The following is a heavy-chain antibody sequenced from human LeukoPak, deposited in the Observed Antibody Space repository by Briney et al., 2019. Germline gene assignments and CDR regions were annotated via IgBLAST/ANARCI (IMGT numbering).Heavy chain of an antibody. Sequence: PGRSLRLSCAASGFMFSSYGMHWVRQAPGKGLEWVAVIWYDGSKKDYADSVKGRFTISRDNSKDTLYLQMNSLRVEDTAVYYCASEGPLYYYDSSGYQGLDYWGQGTLVTVSS. J-gene: IGHJ4*02. CDR3: ASEGPLYYYDSSGYQGLDY. CDR2: IWYDGSKK. CDR1: GFMFSSYG. D-gene: IGHD3-22*01. V-gene: IGHV3-33*01.